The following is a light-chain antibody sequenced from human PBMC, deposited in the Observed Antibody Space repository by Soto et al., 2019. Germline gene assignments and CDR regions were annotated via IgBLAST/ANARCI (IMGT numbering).Light chain of an antibody. CDR1: QSISSW. CDR3: QQYNGT. Sequence: DIQKTQSPSTLSASVGDRVTITCRASQSISSWLAWYQQNPGKAPKLLIYKASSLESGLPSRFSGSGSGTEFTLTISSLQPDDFATYYCQQYNGTFGQGTKVEIK. CDR2: KAS. V-gene: IGKV1-5*03. J-gene: IGKJ1*01.